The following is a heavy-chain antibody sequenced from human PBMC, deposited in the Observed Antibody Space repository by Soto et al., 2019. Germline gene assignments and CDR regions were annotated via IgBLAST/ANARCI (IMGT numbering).Heavy chain of an antibody. J-gene: IGHJ4*02. CDR2: INSDGSST. D-gene: IGHD6-13*01. CDR3: AKGFHMPASGTEY. Sequence: PGGTLSLSCAASGFTFNNYWMPWVRQAPGKGLMWVSRINSDGSSTSYADSVKGRFTISRDNAKDTLYLQMNSLRAEDTAVYYCAKGFHMPASGTEYWGQGTLVTVSS. V-gene: IGHV3-74*01. CDR1: GFTFNNYW.